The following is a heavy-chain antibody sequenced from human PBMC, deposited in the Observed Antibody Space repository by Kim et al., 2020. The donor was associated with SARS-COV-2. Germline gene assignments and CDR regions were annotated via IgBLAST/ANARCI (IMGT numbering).Heavy chain of an antibody. D-gene: IGHD3-9*01. CDR3: ARGSGLRYFDWLLSGIDY. Sequence: LKGRVTVSVDTSKNPFSLKLSSVTAADTAVYYCARGSGLRYFDWLLSGIDYWGQGTLVTVSS. J-gene: IGHJ4*02. V-gene: IGHV4-39*01.